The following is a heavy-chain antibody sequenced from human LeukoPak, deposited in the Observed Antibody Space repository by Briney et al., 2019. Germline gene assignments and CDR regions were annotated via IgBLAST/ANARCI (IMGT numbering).Heavy chain of an antibody. J-gene: IGHJ4*02. CDR2: IYHSGST. CDR1: GASISSSNW. V-gene: IGHV4-4*01. CDR3: ARAGGYLLYFDS. Sequence: SGTLSLTCAVSGASISSSNWWSWVRQPPGKGLEWIGEIYHSGSTNYNPSLKSLVTISEDKSKNQFSLKLSSVSAADTAVYCCARAGGYLLYFDSWGQGTLATVSS. D-gene: IGHD5-12*01.